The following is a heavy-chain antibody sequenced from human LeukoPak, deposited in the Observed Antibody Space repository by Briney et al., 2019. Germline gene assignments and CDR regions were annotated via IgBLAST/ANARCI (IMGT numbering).Heavy chain of an antibody. D-gene: IGHD2-15*01. CDR2: ISGSDGST. Sequence: GGSLRLSCAASGFTFNNYAMSWVRQAPGKGLEWVSSISGSDGSTYYADSAKGRFTIFRDNSKNTVYLEMNSLRADDTAVYYCAKDRGYSSGFDYWGQGTLVTVSS. CDR1: GFTFNNYA. V-gene: IGHV3-23*01. CDR3: AKDRGYSSGFDY. J-gene: IGHJ4*02.